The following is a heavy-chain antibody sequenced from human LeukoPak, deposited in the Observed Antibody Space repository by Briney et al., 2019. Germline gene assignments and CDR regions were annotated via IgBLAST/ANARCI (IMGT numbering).Heavy chain of an antibody. J-gene: IGHJ6*03. CDR2: IIPIFGTA. Sequence: SVKVSCKASGGTFSSYAISWVRQAPGQGLEWMGGIIPIFGTANYAQKFQGRVTITTDESTSTAYMELSSLRSEDTAVYYCAGYTLSCWTDYYYYMDAWGKGTTVTVSS. CDR1: GGTFSSYA. CDR3: AGYTLSCWTDYYYYMDA. V-gene: IGHV1-69*05. D-gene: IGHD3-16*02.